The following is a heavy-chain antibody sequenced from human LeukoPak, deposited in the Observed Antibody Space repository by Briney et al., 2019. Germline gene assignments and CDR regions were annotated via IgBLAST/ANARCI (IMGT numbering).Heavy chain of an antibody. CDR2: IWYDGSNK. V-gene: IGHV3-33*01. Sequence: PGRSLRLSCAASGFTFSSYGMHWVRQAPGKGLEWVAVIWYDGSNKYYADSVKGRFTISRDNSKNTLYLQMNSLRAEDTAVYYCARGGFYCSSTSCRNWFDPWGQGTLVTVSS. J-gene: IGHJ5*02. CDR3: ARGGFYCSSTSCRNWFDP. CDR1: GFTFSSYG. D-gene: IGHD2-2*01.